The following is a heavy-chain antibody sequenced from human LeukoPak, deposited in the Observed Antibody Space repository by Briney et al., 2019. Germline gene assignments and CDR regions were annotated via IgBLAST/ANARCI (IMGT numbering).Heavy chain of an antibody. D-gene: IGHD3-22*01. CDR3: ARGGGITMIRVHIDY. J-gene: IGHJ4*02. CDR2: ISAYNGNT. CDR1: GFTFTSYG. Sequence: ASVKVSCKASGFTFTSYGISWVRRAPGQGLEWMGWISAYNGNTNYAQKLQGRVTMTTDTSTSTAYMELRSLRSDDTAVYYCARGGGITMIRVHIDYWGQGTLVTVSS. V-gene: IGHV1-18*01.